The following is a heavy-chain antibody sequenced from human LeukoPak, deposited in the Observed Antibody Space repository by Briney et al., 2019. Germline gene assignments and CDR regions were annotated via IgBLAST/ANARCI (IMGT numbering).Heavy chain of an antibody. CDR3: ARVLERHVVVAPAAMFDY. V-gene: IGHV1-2*06. CDR2: INPNSGGT. J-gene: IGHJ4*02. D-gene: IGHD2-2*01. Sequence: ASVKVSCKASGYTFTGYYMHWVRQAPGQGLEWMGRINPNSGGTNYAQKFQGRVTMTRDTSISTAYMELSRLRSDDTAVYYCARVLERHVVVAPAAMFDYWGQGTLVTVSS. CDR1: GYTFTGYY.